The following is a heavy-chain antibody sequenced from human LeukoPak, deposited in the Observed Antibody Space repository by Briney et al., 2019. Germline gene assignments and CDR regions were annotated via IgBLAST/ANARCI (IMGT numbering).Heavy chain of an antibody. V-gene: IGHV3-23*01. J-gene: IGHJ4*02. Sequence: GGSLRLSCAASGFTFSSYAMSWVRQAPGKGLEWVSAISGSGGSTYYADSVKGRFTISRDNSKNTLYLQMNSLRAEDTAVYYCARGVTPAYYDILTGSTYFDYWGQGTLVTVSS. CDR2: ISGSGGST. CDR1: GFTFSSYA. CDR3: ARGVTPAYYDILTGSTYFDY. D-gene: IGHD3-9*01.